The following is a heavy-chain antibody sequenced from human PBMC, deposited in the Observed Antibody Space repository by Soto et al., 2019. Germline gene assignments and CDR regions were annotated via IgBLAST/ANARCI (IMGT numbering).Heavy chain of an antibody. CDR2: IYYGGTT. D-gene: IGHD2-21*01. Sequence: PSETLSLTCSVSGGSISNPADYWAWIRQPPGKGLEWIGSIYYGGTTHYSPSLKSRVTVSADTSKNQFSLRLSSVSAADTAVYYCGRQSLLVAPTWGQGILVTVSS. J-gene: IGHJ4*02. V-gene: IGHV4-39*01. CDR3: GRQSLLVAPT. CDR1: GGSISNPADY.